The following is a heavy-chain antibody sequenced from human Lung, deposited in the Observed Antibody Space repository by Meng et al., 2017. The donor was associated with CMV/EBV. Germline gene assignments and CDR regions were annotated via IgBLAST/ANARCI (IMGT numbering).Heavy chain of an antibody. CDR1: GYTFSGYY. CDR2: INPNSGDT. CDR3: ERGPIIMIEVARYGMDV. J-gene: IGHJ6*02. D-gene: IGHD3-22*01. V-gene: IGHV1-2*02. Sequence: ASVKVSCKASGYTFSGYYMHWVRQARGQGLEWMGWINPNSGDTNNPQKFQGRVTMTMDTSISTAHMELSRLSSDDTAMYYCERGPIIMIEVARYGMDVWGQGTTVTVSS.